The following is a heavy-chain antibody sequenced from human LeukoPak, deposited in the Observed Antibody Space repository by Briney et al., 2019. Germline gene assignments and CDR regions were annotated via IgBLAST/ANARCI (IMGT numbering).Heavy chain of an antibody. Sequence: GGSLRLSCAASGFTFSSYAMSWLRQAPGKGLEWVSTVSANGVGTYYTDSVKGRFTTSRDNSKNTLYLQMNSLRAVDTAVYHCAKEAGHWDFDYWGQGTLVTVSS. D-gene: IGHD7-27*01. CDR1: GFTFSSYA. J-gene: IGHJ4*02. V-gene: IGHV3-23*01. CDR3: AKEAGHWDFDY. CDR2: VSANGVGT.